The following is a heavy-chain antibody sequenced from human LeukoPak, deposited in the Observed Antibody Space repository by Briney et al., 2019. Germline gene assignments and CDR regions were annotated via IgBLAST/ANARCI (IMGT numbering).Heavy chain of an antibody. CDR2: IRSKANSYAT. Sequence: GGSLKLSCAGSGFTFSGSAMHWVRQASGKGLEWVGRIRSKANSYATAYAASVKGRFTISRDDSKNTAYLQMNTLKTEDTAVYYCSRAWDSSGSYDDAFDIWGQGTMVTVSS. V-gene: IGHV3-73*01. J-gene: IGHJ3*02. CDR3: SRAWDSSGSYDDAFDI. D-gene: IGHD6-19*01. CDR1: GFTFSGSA.